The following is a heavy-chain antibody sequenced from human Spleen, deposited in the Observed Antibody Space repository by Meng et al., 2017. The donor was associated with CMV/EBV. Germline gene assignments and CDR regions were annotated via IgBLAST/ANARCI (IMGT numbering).Heavy chain of an antibody. V-gene: IGHV3-9*03. CDR2: ISWNSGSI. CDR1: GFTFSSYA. D-gene: IGHD5-24*01. CDR3: AKVSKRWLQLGYFDY. J-gene: IGHJ4*02. Sequence: SLKISCAASGFTFSSYAMSWVRQAPGKGLEWVSGISWNSGSIGYADSVKGRFTISRDNAKNSLYLQMNSLRAEDMALYYCAKVSKRWLQLGYFDYWGQGTLVTVSS.